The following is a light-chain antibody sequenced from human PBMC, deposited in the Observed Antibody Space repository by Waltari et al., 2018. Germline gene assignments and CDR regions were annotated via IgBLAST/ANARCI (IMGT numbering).Light chain of an antibody. CDR3: QQYNNWPLT. CDR2: GAS. J-gene: IGKJ4*01. CDR1: QSVSSN. V-gene: IGKV3-15*01. Sequence: EIVMTQSPATLPVSPGERATLSCRASQSVSSNLAWYQQKPGQAPRLLIYGASTRATGIPARFSGSGSGTEFTLTISSLQSEDFAVYYCQQYNNWPLTFGGGTKVEIK.